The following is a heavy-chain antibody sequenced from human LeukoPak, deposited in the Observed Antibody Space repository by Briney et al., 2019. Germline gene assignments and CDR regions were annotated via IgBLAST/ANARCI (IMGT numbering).Heavy chain of an antibody. CDR2: IIPIFGTA. CDR3: ARGGDYYDSSGLFDY. CDR1: GGTFSSYA. D-gene: IGHD3-22*01. V-gene: IGHV1-69*06. J-gene: IGHJ4*02. Sequence: VKVSCKASGGTFSSYAISWVRQAPGQGLEWMGGIIPIFGTANYAQKFQGRVTITADKSTSTAYMELSSLRSDDTAVYYCARGGDYYDSSGLFDYWGQGTLVTVSS.